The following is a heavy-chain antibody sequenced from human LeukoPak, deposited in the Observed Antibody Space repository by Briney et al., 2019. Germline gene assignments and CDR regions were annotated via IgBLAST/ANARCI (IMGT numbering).Heavy chain of an antibody. V-gene: IGHV1-2*02. J-gene: IGHJ4*02. Sequence: GASVKVSCKASGYTFTNNFMHWVRQAPGQGLEWMGWINPNSGGTNYAQKFQGRVTMTRDTSISTAYMELSRLRSDDTAVYYCARDGYDSSGYYQNFDYWGQGTLVTVSS. CDR3: ARDGYDSSGYYQNFDY. CDR2: INPNSGGT. CDR1: GYTFTNNF. D-gene: IGHD3-22*01.